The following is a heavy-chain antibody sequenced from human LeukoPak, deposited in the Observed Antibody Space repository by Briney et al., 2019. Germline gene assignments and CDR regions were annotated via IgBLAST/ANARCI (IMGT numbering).Heavy chain of an antibody. CDR1: GGSISSGAYS. J-gene: IGHJ2*01. Sequence: SETLSLTCAVSGGSISSGAYSCSWIRQPPGKGLEWIGYIYHSGSTYYNPSLNSRVTMSLDRSKNQFSLKVNSVTAADTAVYYCAGRTTTAWYFDLWGRGTLVTVSS. CDR2: IYHSGST. D-gene: IGHD1-26*01. V-gene: IGHV4-30-2*01. CDR3: AGRTTTAWYFDL.